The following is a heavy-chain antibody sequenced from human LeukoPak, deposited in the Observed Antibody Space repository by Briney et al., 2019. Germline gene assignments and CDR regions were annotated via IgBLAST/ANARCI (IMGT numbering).Heavy chain of an antibody. CDR3: ARQLRFLEWSTAYDAFDI. V-gene: IGHV4-30-4*08. J-gene: IGHJ3*02. CDR1: GGSISSGDYY. D-gene: IGHD3-3*01. Sequence: SETLSLTCTVSGGSISSGDYYWSWLRQPPGKGREWIGYIYYSGSTYYNPSLKSRVTISVDTSKNQFSLKLSSVTAADTAVYYCARQLRFLEWSTAYDAFDIWGQGTMVTVSS. CDR2: IYYSGST.